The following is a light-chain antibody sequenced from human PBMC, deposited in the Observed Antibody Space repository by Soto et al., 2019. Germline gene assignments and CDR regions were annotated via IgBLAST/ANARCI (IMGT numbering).Light chain of an antibody. CDR2: GAT. J-gene: IGKJ2*01. Sequence: EIVFTQSPGTLSFSPGERATLSCRASQSVSTNYLAWYQQKPGQSPRLLIYGATRRATGIPDRFSGSGSGTDFILTISRLEPEDFALYFCQQYGSSPYTFAQGTKVDIK. CDR3: QQYGSSPYT. CDR1: QSVSTNY. V-gene: IGKV3-20*01.